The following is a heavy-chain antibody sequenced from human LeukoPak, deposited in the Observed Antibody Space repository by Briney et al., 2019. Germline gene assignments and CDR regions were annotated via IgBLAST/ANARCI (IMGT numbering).Heavy chain of an antibody. CDR1: GFTFSSYW. J-gene: IGHJ6*02. V-gene: IGHV3-7*01. CDR3: ARELYSSSWYGNYYYYYGMDV. CDR2: IKQDGSEK. Sequence: GGSLRLSCAASGFTFSSYWMSWVRQAPGKGLEWVANIKQDGSEKYYVDSVKGRFTISRDNAKNSLYLQMNSLGAEDTAVYYCARELYSSSWYGNYYYYYGMDVWGQGTTVTVSS. D-gene: IGHD6-13*01.